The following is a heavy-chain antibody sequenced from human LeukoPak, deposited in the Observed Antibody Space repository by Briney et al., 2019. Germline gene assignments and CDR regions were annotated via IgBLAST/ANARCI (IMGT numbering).Heavy chain of an antibody. Sequence: SETLSLTCTVSGGSISSSSYYWGWIRQPPGKGLEWIGSIYYSGSTYYNPSLKSRVTISVDTSKNQFSLKLSSVTAADTAVYYCARGRTDAAVAGNFDYWGQGTLVTVSS. CDR1: GGSISSSSYY. J-gene: IGHJ4*02. D-gene: IGHD6-19*01. V-gene: IGHV4-39*07. CDR3: ARGRTDAAVAGNFDY. CDR2: IYYSGST.